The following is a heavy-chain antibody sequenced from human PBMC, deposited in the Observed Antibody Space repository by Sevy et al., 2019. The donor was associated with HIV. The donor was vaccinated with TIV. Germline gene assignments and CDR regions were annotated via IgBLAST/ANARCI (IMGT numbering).Heavy chain of an antibody. CDR1: GFTLSNYW. D-gene: IGHD7-27*01. Sequence: GGSLRLSCAASGFTLSNYWMSWVRQAPGKGLEWVANIKQDGSEKYYVDSVKGRFTISRDNAKNSLYLQMNSLRAEDTAVYYCARAPFWALDYWGQGTLVIVSS. V-gene: IGHV3-7*01. CDR3: ARAPFWALDY. CDR2: IKQDGSEK. J-gene: IGHJ4*02.